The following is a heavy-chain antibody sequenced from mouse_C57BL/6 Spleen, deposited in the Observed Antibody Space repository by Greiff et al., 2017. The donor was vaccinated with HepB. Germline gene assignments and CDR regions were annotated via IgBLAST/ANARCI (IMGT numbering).Heavy chain of an antibody. Sequence: VQLQQSGAELVRPGASVKLSCTASGFNIKDDYMHWVKQRPEQGLEWIGWIDPENGDTEYASKFQGKATITADTSSNTAYLQLSSLTSEDTAFYYCTTFRREGPFAYWGQGTLVTVSA. CDR3: TTFRREGPFAY. CDR1: GFNIKDDY. J-gene: IGHJ3*01. CDR2: IDPENGDT. V-gene: IGHV14-4*01.